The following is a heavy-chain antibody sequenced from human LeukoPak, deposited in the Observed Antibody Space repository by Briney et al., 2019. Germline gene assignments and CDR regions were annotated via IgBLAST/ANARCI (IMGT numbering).Heavy chain of an antibody. CDR3: ARKRHDSSGYHFDY. CDR1: GASIISHY. Sequence: PSQTQSLTCTVSGASIISHYWSWFRQPPGKELEWVGYIYYSGTNDYNPSLKSRVTISLDTSRTQFSLKLDSVTAADTAVYYCARKRHDSSGYHFDYWGQGTQVTVSS. D-gene: IGHD3-22*01. J-gene: IGHJ4*02. CDR2: IYYSGTN. V-gene: IGHV4-59*11.